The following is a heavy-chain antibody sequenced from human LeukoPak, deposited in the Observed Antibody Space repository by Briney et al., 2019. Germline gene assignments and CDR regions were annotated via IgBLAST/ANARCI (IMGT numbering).Heavy chain of an antibody. Sequence: PSETLSLTCTVSGDSFSGYYWGWIRQPSGKGLECLGYIHSSEGTAYNPSLRSRLTISIDTSKNQFSLTLSSVTAADTAVYYCARESIAAPTPYYFDYWGQGTLVTVSS. CDR3: ARESIAAPTPYYFDY. CDR2: IHSSEGT. V-gene: IGHV4-4*09. J-gene: IGHJ4*02. D-gene: IGHD6-6*01. CDR1: GDSFSGYY.